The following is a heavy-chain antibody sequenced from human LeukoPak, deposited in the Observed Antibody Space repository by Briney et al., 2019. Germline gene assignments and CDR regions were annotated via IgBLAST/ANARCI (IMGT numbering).Heavy chain of an antibody. D-gene: IGHD3-10*01. V-gene: IGHV3-15*01. CDR2: IKSKTDGGTT. J-gene: IGHJ5*02. CDR1: GFTFSNAW. CDR3: TTGPITMVRGVIIDP. Sequence: GGSLRLSCAASGFTFSNAWMSWVRQAPGKGLEWVGRIKSKTDGGTTDYAAPVKGRFTISRDDSKNTLYLQMNSLKTEDTAVYYCTTGPITMVRGVIIDPWGQGTLVTVSS.